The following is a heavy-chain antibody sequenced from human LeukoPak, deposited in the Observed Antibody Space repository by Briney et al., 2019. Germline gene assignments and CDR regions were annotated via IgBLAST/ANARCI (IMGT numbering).Heavy chain of an antibody. J-gene: IGHJ4*02. V-gene: IGHV3-53*01. CDR1: GFTVSSNH. CDR3: ARGGSSASAPYY. Sequence: GGSLRLSCAASGFTVSSNHMSWIRQAPGKGXXWVSVIYSDGNTHYADSVKGRFTSSRDNSKNTLFLQMNSLRAEDTAVYYCARGGSSASAPYYWGQGTLVTVSS. D-gene: IGHD2-21*01. CDR2: IYSDGNT.